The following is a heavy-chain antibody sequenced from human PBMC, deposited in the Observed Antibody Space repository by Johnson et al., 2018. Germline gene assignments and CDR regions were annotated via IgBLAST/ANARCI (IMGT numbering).Heavy chain of an antibody. CDR3: AKEVKYYYDSSGFRGDFQH. J-gene: IGHJ1*01. CDR2: IKSKTDGGTT. Sequence: VQLVESGGGLVKPGGSLRLSCAASGFTFSNAWMSWVRQAPGKGLEWVGRIKSKTDGGTTDYAAPVKGRFSISRDDSKNTLYLQMNSLKTEDTAVYYCAKEVKYYYDSSGFRGDFQHWGQGTLVTVSS. D-gene: IGHD3-22*01. CDR1: GFTFSNAW. V-gene: IGHV3-15*01.